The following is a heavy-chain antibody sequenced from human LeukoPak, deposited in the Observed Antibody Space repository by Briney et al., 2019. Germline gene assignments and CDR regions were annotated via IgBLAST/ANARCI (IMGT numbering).Heavy chain of an antibody. CDR1: SGSMNTHS. CDR2: ISYSGST. D-gene: IGHD4-17*01. V-gene: IGHV4-59*11. CDR3: ARTHDYGDYPTTYFDC. J-gene: IGHJ4*02. Sequence: SETLSLTCRVSSGSMNTHSWSWIRQPPGKGLEWIGYISYSGSTNYNPSLKSRVTISVDTSKNQFSLKLSSVTAADTAVYYCARTHDYGDYPTTYFDCWGQGTLVTVSS.